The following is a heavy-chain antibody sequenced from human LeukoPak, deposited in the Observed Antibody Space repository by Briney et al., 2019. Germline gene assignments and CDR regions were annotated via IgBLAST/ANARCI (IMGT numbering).Heavy chain of an antibody. J-gene: IGHJ6*02. D-gene: IGHD3-16*02. CDR1: GGSISTYY. CDR3: ARLPKELSEYYYYGMDV. CDR2: IYYSGST. V-gene: IGHV4-59*08. Sequence: PSETLSLTYTVSGGSISTYYWSWIRQPPGKGLEWVGSIYYSGSTYYNPSLKSRVPISVDTSKNQFSLKLSSVTAADTAAYYCARLPKELSEYYYYGMDVWGQGTTVTVSS.